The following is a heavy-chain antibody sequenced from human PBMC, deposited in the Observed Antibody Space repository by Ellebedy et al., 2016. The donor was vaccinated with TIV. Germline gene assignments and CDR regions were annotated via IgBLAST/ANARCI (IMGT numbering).Heavy chain of an antibody. D-gene: IGHD2-8*01. V-gene: IGHV3-33*01. J-gene: IGHJ6*02. CDR2: IWFDGSNR. CDR1: GFNFTSYG. Sequence: PGGSLRLSCAASGFNFTSYGMHWVRQAPGKGLAWVAVIWFDGSNRYYPDSVKGRFTISRDNSKNMVYLQMNSLRAEDTAVYYCARDNDEPLDVWGQGTTVTVSS. CDR3: ARDNDEPLDV.